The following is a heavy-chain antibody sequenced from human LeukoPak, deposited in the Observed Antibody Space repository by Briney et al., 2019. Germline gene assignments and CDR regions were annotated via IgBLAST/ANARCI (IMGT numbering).Heavy chain of an antibody. Sequence: ASVKVSCKASGYSFTSYAINWVRQAPGQGLEWMGWINTNTRSPTYAQGFTGRFVFSLDTSVNTAYLQISSLKAADTAVYYCARGGSPPNYYYYGMDVWGQGTTVTVSS. CDR2: INTNTRSP. V-gene: IGHV7-4-1*02. CDR1: GYSFTSYA. CDR3: ARGGSPPNYYYYGMDV. J-gene: IGHJ6*02. D-gene: IGHD6-19*01.